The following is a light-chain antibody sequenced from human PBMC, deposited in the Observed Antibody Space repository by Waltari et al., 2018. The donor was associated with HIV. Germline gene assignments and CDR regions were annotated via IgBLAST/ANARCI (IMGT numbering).Light chain of an antibody. CDR1: QSVRSAS. V-gene: IGKV3-20*01. CDR3: QQYAASPLT. Sequence: EIVLTQSPHTLSVSPGERATPSCRASQSVRSASLALYQQKPGQAPRLLIYGASSRAPGIPDRFSGSGAVTDFILTISRLEPEDCAVYYCQQYAASPLTFGGGTKVEIK. J-gene: IGKJ4*01. CDR2: GAS.